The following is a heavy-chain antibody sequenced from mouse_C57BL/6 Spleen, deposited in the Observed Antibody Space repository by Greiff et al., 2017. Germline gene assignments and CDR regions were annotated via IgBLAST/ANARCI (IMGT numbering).Heavy chain of an antibody. J-gene: IGHJ2*01. V-gene: IGHV1-42*01. CDR1: GYSFTGYY. CDR3: ARAIYYGNYFDY. D-gene: IGHD2-1*01. Sequence: VQLQQSGPELVKPGASVKISCKASGYSFTGYYMNWVKQSPEKSLEWIGEINPSTGGTTYNQKFKAKATLTVDKSSSTAYMQLKSLTSEDSAVYYCARAIYYGNYFDYWGQGTTLTVSS. CDR2: INPSTGGT.